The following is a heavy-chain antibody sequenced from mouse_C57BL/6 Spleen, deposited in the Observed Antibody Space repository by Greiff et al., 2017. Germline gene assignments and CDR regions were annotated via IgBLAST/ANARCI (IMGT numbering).Heavy chain of an antibody. V-gene: IGHV1-75*01. CDR1: GYTFTDYY. D-gene: IGHD4-1*01. Sequence: VQLQQSGPELVKPGASVKISCKASGYTFTDYYINWVKQRPGQGLEWIGWIFPGRGSTSYNEKFKGKATLTVDKSSSTAYMLLSSLTSEDSAVYFCARGGFSNWDLYFDYWGQGTTLTVSS. J-gene: IGHJ2*01. CDR3: ARGGFSNWDLYFDY. CDR2: IFPGRGST.